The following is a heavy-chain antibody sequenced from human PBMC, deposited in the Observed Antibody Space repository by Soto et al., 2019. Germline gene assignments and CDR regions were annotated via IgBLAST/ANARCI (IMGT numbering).Heavy chain of an antibody. CDR3: ARVTREYSGYVPVGRFDY. Sequence: SETLSLTCTVSGGSISSGGYYWSWIRQHPGKGLEWIGYIYYSGSTYYNPSLKSRVTISVDTSKNQFSLKLSSVTAADTAVYYCARVTREYSGYVPVGRFDYWGQGTLVTVSS. V-gene: IGHV4-31*03. D-gene: IGHD5-12*01. J-gene: IGHJ4*02. CDR2: IYYSGST. CDR1: GGSISSGGYY.